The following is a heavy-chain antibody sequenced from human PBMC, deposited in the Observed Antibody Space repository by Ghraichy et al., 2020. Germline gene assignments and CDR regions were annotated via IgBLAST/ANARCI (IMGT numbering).Heavy chain of an antibody. J-gene: IGHJ6*02. CDR1: GGSISSGDYY. D-gene: IGHD3-10*01. V-gene: IGHV4-30-4*01. CDR3: ARTPYYGSGMAPLNYGMDV. Sequence: SLNISCTVSGGSISSGDYYWSWIRQPPGKGLEWIGYIYYSGSTYYNPSLKSRVTISVDTSKNQFSLKLSSVTAADTAVYYCARTPYYGSGMAPLNYGMDVWGQGTTVTVSS. CDR2: IYYSGST.